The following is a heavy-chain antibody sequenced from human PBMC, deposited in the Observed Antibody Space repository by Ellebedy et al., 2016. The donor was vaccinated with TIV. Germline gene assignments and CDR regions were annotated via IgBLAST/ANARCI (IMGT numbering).Heavy chain of an antibody. CDR1: GFTFSSYA. D-gene: IGHD3-16*01. Sequence: GGSLRLXXAAPGFTFSSYAMHWVRQAPGKGLEWVAVISYDGSNKYYADSVKGRFTISRDNSKNTLYLQMNSLRAEDTAVYYCARDREIWATGTNYYGMDVWGQGTTVTVSS. J-gene: IGHJ6*02. CDR3: ARDREIWATGTNYYGMDV. CDR2: ISYDGSNK. V-gene: IGHV3-30-3*01.